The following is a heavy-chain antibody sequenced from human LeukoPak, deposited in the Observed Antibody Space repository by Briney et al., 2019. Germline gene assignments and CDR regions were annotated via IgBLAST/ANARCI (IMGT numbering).Heavy chain of an antibody. CDR2: ISWDGGST. V-gene: IGHV3-43*02. CDR3: AKDHDFWSGYLGY. CDR1: GLTFDDYD. Sequence: GGSVRLLCAASGLTFDDYDMHWVPHAPGKALEWVSLISWDGGSTYYTDSVKGRFTISRDNSKHSLYLQMNSLRTEDTALYYCAKDHDFWSGYLGYWGEGTLVSVSS. D-gene: IGHD3-3*01. J-gene: IGHJ4*02.